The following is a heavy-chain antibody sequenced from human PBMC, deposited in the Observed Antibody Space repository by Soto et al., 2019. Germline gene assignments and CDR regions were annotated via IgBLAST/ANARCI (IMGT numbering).Heavy chain of an antibody. CDR2: IKQDGSEK. CDR1: GFTFSSYW. J-gene: IGHJ6*02. V-gene: IGHV3-7*03. Sequence: PGGSLRLSCAASGFTFSSYWMSWVRQAPGKGLEWVANIKQDGSEKYYVDSVKGRFTISRDNAKNSLYLQMNSLRAEDTAVYYCAREGYDFCSGYSFYYYGLDVWRQGTTVTVSS. CDR3: AREGYDFCSGYSFYYYGLDV. D-gene: IGHD3-3*01.